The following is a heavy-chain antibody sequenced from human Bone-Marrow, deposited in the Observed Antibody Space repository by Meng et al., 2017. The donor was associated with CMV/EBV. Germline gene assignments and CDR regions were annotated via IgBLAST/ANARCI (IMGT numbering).Heavy chain of an antibody. CDR1: GSISSGGYY. CDR2: LYYSGST. Sequence: GSISSGGYYWRWIRQHPGTVLEWIGYLYYSGSTYYNPSLKSRVTISVDTSKNQFSLKLSSVTAADTAVYYCARGGHYDILTGYPDYWGQGTLVTVSS. CDR3: ARGGHYDILTGYPDY. J-gene: IGHJ4*02. V-gene: IGHV4-31*02. D-gene: IGHD3-9*01.